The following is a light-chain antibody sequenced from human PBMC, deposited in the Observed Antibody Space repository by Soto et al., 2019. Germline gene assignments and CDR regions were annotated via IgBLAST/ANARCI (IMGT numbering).Light chain of an antibody. Sequence: DIQLNQSPSFLSASVGDRVTITCRASQGISSYLAWYQQKPGKAPKLLIYAASTLQSGVPSRFSGSGSGTDFTLTISRLEPEDFAVYYCQQYGSSRWTFGQGTKVDIK. J-gene: IGKJ1*01. CDR3: QQYGSSRWT. CDR1: QGISSY. CDR2: AAS. V-gene: IGKV1-9*01.